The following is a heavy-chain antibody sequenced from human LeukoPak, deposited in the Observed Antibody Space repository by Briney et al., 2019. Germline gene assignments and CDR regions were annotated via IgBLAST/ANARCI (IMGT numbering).Heavy chain of an antibody. V-gene: IGHV3-48*03. CDR3: AREAAAGSDY. J-gene: IGHJ4*02. Sequence: GGSLRLSCVASGFTFSSYAMSWVRQAPGKGLEWVSYISSSGSTIYYADSVKGRFTISRDNAKNSLYLQMNSLRAEDTAVYYCAREAAAGSDYWGQGTLVTVSS. D-gene: IGHD6-13*01. CDR2: ISSSGSTI. CDR1: GFTFSSYA.